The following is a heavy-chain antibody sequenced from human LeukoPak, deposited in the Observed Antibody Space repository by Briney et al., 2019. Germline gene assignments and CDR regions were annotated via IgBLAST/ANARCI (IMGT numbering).Heavy chain of an antibody. CDR1: GFTFSSYA. D-gene: IGHD5-12*01. CDR3: ANGAYSGLTVHYYYYYGMDV. J-gene: IGHJ6*02. CDR2: ISGSGGST. Sequence: GGSLRLSCAASGFTFSSYAMSWVRQAPGKGLEWVSAISGSGGSTYYADSVKGRFTISRDNSKNTLYLQMNSLRAEDTAVYYCANGAYSGLTVHYYYYYGMDVWGQGTTVTVSS. V-gene: IGHV3-23*01.